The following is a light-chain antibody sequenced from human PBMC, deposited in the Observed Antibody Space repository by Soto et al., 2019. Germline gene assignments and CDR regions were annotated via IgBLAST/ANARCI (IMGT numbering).Light chain of an antibody. CDR1: ASISSTF. Sequence: EIVLTQSQGTLSLSPGERATPSCRASASISSTFLAWYQQRPGQAPRLLIFAASSRATCIPDRFGGSGSGTDFTLTISRLEPEDFAVYYCQQYRRSPRTFGQGTKVDIK. J-gene: IGKJ1*01. CDR2: AAS. CDR3: QQYRRSPRT. V-gene: IGKV3-20*01.